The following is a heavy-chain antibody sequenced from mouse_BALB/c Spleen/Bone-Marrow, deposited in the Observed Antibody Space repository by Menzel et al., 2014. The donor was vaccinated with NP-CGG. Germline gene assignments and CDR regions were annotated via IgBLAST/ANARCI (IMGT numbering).Heavy chain of an antibody. Sequence: EAQLQQSGPELVKPGASMKIFCKASGYSFTGYTMNWVKQSHGKNLEWIGLINPYNGGTNYNQKFKGKATLTVDKSSSTAYMELLSLTSEDSAVYYCARDYYGFSYGFAYWGQGTLVTVSA. CDR1: GYSFTGYT. D-gene: IGHD1-1*01. CDR2: INPYNGGT. V-gene: IGHV1-18*01. CDR3: ARDYYGFSYGFAY. J-gene: IGHJ3*01.